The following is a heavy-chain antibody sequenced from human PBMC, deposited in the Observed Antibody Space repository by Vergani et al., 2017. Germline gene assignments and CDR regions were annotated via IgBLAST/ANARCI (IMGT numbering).Heavy chain of an antibody. J-gene: IGHJ4*02. D-gene: IGHD2-21*02. CDR1: GDSVISTDYH. V-gene: IGHV4-39*01. Sequence: QVQLQESGPGLVKPSETLSLTCTVSGDSVISTDYHWGWIRQPPGKGLEWIGSMDYSGSTPYNPSLESRISISFQTPKNQFSLRLTSVTAADAAVYYCASKRWACRAGYCQSYDFWGPGTQVGVSS. CDR3: ASKRWACRAGYCQSYDF. CDR2: MDYSGST.